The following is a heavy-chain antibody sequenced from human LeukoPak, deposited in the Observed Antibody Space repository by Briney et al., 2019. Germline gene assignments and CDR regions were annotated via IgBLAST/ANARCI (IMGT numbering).Heavy chain of an antibody. Sequence: PSETLSLTCAVYGGSFSGYYWSWNRQPPGKGLEWVGEINHSGSTNYNPSLKSRVTISVDTSKNQFSLKLSSVTAADTAVYYCAVRGSLWSGYLRGKYYFDYWGQGTLVTVSS. CDR3: AVRGSLWSGYLRGKYYFDY. CDR2: INHSGST. V-gene: IGHV4-34*01. D-gene: IGHD3-3*01. J-gene: IGHJ4*02. CDR1: GGSFSGYY.